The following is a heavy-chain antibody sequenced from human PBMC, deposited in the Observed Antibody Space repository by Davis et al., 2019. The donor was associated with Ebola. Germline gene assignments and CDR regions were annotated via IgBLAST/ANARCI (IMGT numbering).Heavy chain of an antibody. CDR2: INSDGSST. CDR1: GFTFSSYW. D-gene: IGHD2-15*01. V-gene: IGHV3-74*01. Sequence: GESLKISCAVSGFTFSSYWMHWVRQVPGKGLLWVSHINSDGSSTKYADSVEGRFTISRDNAKSTLYLQMNRLRAEDTAVYYCAREGSRYCSGGTCYFKDAFDIWGQGTMVTVSS. CDR3: AREGSRYCSGGTCYFKDAFDI. J-gene: IGHJ3*02.